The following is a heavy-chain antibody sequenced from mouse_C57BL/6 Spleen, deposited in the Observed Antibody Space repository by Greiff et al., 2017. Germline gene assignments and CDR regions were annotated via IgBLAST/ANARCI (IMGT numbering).Heavy chain of an antibody. Sequence: QVQLQQSGAELVRPGASVTLSCKASGYTFTDYEMHWVKQTPVHGLEWIGAIDPETGGTAYNQKFKGKAILTADKSSSTAYMELRSLTSEDSAVYYCTRGGWAWRGAMDYWGQGTSVTVSS. J-gene: IGHJ4*01. CDR2: IDPETGGT. V-gene: IGHV1-15*01. CDR3: TRGGWAWRGAMDY. CDR1: GYTFTDYE. D-gene: IGHD3-3*01.